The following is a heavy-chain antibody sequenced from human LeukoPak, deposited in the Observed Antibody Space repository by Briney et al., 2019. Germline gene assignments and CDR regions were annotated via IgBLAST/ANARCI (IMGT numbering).Heavy chain of an antibody. CDR3: ARDCGRSSWSHIPDY. V-gene: IGHV3-7*01. Sequence: PGGSLRLSCAASGFTLSSYWMTWVRQAPGKGLEWVANIKQDGSEKYYVDSLKGRFTISRDNAKNSLYLQMNSLRAEDTAVYYCARDCGRSSWSHIPDYWGQGTLVTVSS. D-gene: IGHD6-13*01. CDR2: IKQDGSEK. J-gene: IGHJ4*02. CDR1: GFTLSSYW.